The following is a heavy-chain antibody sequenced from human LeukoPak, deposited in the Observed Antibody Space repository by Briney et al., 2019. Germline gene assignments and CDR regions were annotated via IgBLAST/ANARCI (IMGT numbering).Heavy chain of an antibody. D-gene: IGHD3-10*01. J-gene: IGHJ4*02. CDR1: GCTFSSYA. CDR2: ICGSGGTT. Sequence: GGSLRLSCAASGCTFSSYAMSWVRQAPGKGLEWVSAICGSGGTTYYADSVRRRFTISEDTTKHTLYMQMTTMRVEDTAVYYGAKSFRGVVGGTSGYYFDDWREATLVTVSS. V-gene: IGHV3-23*01. CDR3: AKSFRGVVGGTSGYYFDD.